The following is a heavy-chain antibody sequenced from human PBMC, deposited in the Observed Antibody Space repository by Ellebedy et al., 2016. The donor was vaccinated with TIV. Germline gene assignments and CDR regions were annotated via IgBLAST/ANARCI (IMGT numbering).Heavy chain of an antibody. CDR2: INPSGDTK. V-gene: IGHV1-46*01. CDR3: ARDSGDYAPDY. J-gene: IGHJ4*02. D-gene: IGHD4-17*01. CDR1: GYTFTGYY. Sequence: ASVKVSCKASGYTFTGYYIHWVRQAPGQGLEWMGQINPSGDTKKLDRVVITKDASTSTAYMELSSLRSEDTATYFCARDSGDYAPDYWGQGTLVTVSA.